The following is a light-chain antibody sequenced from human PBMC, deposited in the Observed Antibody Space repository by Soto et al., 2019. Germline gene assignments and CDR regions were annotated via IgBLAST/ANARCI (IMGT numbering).Light chain of an antibody. J-gene: IGLJ1*01. Sequence: QSVLTQPPSASGTPGQRVTISCSGGSSNIGTNAVNWYQQLPGTAPKLLIYNNNQRPSGVPDRFSGSKSGTSASLAISGLQSEDEADYYCAAWDDSPNGYVFGNGTKVTVL. CDR1: SSNIGTNA. CDR3: AAWDDSPNGYV. V-gene: IGLV1-44*01. CDR2: NNN.